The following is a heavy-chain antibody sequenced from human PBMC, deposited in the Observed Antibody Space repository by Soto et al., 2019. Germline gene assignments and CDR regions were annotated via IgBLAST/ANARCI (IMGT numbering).Heavy chain of an antibody. V-gene: IGHV3-33*01. CDR1: GFTFSRYG. D-gene: IGHD3-16*01. CDR2: IWHDGGNK. CDR3: ARDGDVNTGFGKDY. Sequence: QVHLVESGGGVVKPGRSLRLSCAASGFTFSRYGMHWVRQAPGKGLEWVAFIWHDGGNKFYAESVKGRCTISRDNSKNTLDLQMTSLSAEDTAMYYCARDGDVNTGFGKDYWGQGTLVTVSS. J-gene: IGHJ4*02.